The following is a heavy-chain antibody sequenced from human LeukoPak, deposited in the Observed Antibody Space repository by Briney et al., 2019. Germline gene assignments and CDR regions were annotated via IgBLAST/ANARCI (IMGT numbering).Heavy chain of an antibody. Sequence: GGSLRLSCAASGFTFSSYWMSRVRQAPGKGLEWVANIKQDGSEKYYVDSVKGRFTISRDNAKNSLYLQMNSLRAEDTAVYYCARTMYSSGWYAGGAFDIWGQGTMVTVSS. D-gene: IGHD6-19*01. CDR1: GFTFSSYW. CDR3: ARTMYSSGWYAGGAFDI. J-gene: IGHJ3*02. V-gene: IGHV3-7*01. CDR2: IKQDGSEK.